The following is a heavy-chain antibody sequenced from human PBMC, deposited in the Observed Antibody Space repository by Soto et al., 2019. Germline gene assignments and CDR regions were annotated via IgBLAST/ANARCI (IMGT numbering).Heavy chain of an antibody. V-gene: IGHV4-31*03. Sequence: LSLTCTVSGGSISSGGYYWSWIRQHPGKGLEWIGYIYYSGSTYYNPSLKSRVTISVDTSKNQFSLKLSSVTAADTAVYYCAREYVYCSSTSCYTTQTYFDYWGQGTLVTVSS. J-gene: IGHJ4*02. CDR3: AREYVYCSSTSCYTTQTYFDY. CDR1: GGSISSGGYY. CDR2: IYYSGST. D-gene: IGHD2-2*02.